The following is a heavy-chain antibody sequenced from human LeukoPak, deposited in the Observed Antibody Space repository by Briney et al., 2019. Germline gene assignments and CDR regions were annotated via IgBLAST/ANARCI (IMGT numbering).Heavy chain of an antibody. Sequence: GASVKVSCKASGYTFTGYGISWVRQAPGQGLEWMGWISAYNGNTNYAQKLQGRVTMTTDTSTSTAYMELKSLRSDDTAVYYCARDNYYDSSGAPHWGQGTLVTVSS. CDR1: GYTFTGYG. CDR3: ARDNYYDSSGAPH. CDR2: ISAYNGNT. J-gene: IGHJ4*02. D-gene: IGHD3-22*01. V-gene: IGHV1-18*01.